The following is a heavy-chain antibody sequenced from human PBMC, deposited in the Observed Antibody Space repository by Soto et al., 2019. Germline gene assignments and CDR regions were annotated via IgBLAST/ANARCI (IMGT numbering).Heavy chain of an antibody. CDR3: ARHIQPPYYYDSSGYFDY. CDR2: IYYSGST. Sequence: SETLSLTCTVSGGSISSYYWSWIRQPPGKGLEWIGYIYYSGSTNYNPSLKSRVTISVDTSKNQFSLKLSSVTAADTAVYYCARHIQPPYYYDSSGYFDYWGQGTLVTVS. J-gene: IGHJ4*02. D-gene: IGHD3-22*01. CDR1: GGSISSYY. V-gene: IGHV4-59*08.